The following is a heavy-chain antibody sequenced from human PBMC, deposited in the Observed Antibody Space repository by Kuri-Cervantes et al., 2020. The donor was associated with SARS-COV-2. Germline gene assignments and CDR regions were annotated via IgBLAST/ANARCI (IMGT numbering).Heavy chain of an antibody. V-gene: IGHV4-39*07. D-gene: IGHD2-2*01. J-gene: IGHJ5*02. CDR3: ARDPGDCSSTSCHPNWFDP. CDR1: GGSISSSSYY. Sequence: SETLSLTCTVSGGSISSSSYYWGWIRQPPGKGLEWIGRIYYSGSTYYNPSLKSRVTISVDTSKNQFSLKLSSVTAADTAVYYCARDPGDCSSTSCHPNWFDPWGQGTLVTVSS. CDR2: IYYSGST.